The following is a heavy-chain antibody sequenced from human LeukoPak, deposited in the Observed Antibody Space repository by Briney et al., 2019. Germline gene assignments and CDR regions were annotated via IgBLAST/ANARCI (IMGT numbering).Heavy chain of an antibody. J-gene: IGHJ4*02. CDR3: AKESGKFDY. Sequence: GGSLRLSCVASGLPIVDFAMHWVRRAPGRGLEWVSGISGDGVSIFYSDSVKGRFSISRDNSKNSLYLEMNMLRTEDAAMYYFAKESGKFDYWGQGTLVAVSS. CDR1: GLPIVDFA. CDR2: ISGDGVSI. V-gene: IGHV3-43*02.